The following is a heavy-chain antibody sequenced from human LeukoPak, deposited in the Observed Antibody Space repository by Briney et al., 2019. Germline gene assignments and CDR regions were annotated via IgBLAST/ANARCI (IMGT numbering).Heavy chain of an antibody. D-gene: IGHD3-10*01. CDR1: GFTFSSYE. Sequence: SGGSLRLSCAASGFTFSSYEMNWVRQAPGKGLEWVAVIPYHGFTKNYADSVQGRFTISRDNSKDTLSLQMNSLRDDDTAVYYCARSSEGAIDYWGQGTLVTVSS. CDR3: ARSSEGAIDY. CDR2: IPYHGFTK. V-gene: IGHV3-30*04. J-gene: IGHJ4*02.